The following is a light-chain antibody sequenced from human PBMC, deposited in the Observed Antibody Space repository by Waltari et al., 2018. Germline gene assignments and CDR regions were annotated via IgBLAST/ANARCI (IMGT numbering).Light chain of an antibody. CDR2: RND. J-gene: IGLJ3*02. CDR3: ASWDDSLTGPV. CDR1: SSNIGKNY. V-gene: IGLV1-47*01. Sequence: QSVLTQPPSASGTPGQKVTISCSGTSSNIGKNYVYWYKQVPGTAPKLLIYRNDQRPSGVPERFSGSKSGTSASLAINGLRSEDEADYHCASWDDSLTGPVFGGGTKLTVL.